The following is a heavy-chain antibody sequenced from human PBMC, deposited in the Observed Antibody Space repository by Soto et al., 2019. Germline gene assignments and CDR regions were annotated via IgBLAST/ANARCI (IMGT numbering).Heavy chain of an antibody. CDR3: GKHPGRGYSYGYFDY. Sequence: GESLKISCAASGFTFSSYAMSWVRQAPGKGLEWVSAISGSGGSTYYADSVKGRFTISRDNSKNTLYLQMNSLRAEDTAVYYCGKHPGRGYSYGYFDYWGQGTLVTVSS. D-gene: IGHD5-18*01. CDR1: GFTFSSYA. V-gene: IGHV3-23*01. J-gene: IGHJ4*02. CDR2: ISGSGGST.